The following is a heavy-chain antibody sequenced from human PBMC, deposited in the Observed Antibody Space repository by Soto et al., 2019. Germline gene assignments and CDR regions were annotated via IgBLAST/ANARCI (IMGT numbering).Heavy chain of an antibody. J-gene: IGHJ4*02. Sequence: ASVKVSCKDSGYAFTSCDINWVRQATGQGLEWMGWVNPNSGNTGYAQKFQDRITMTRDTSISTAYMELSSLRADDTALYYCVRGETYCSSASCYDYWGQGTPVTVSS. V-gene: IGHV1-8*01. D-gene: IGHD2-2*01. CDR1: GYAFTSCD. CDR2: VNPNSGNT. CDR3: VRGETYCSSASCYDY.